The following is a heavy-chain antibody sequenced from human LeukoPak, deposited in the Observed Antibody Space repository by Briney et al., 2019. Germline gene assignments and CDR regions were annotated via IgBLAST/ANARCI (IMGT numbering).Heavy chain of an antibody. V-gene: IGHV3-21*01. CDR2: ISSSSSYI. D-gene: IGHD3-22*01. CDR3: ARGYYYDRSGYPCYFDY. J-gene: IGHJ4*02. Sequence: GGSLRLSCAASGFTFSSYAMSWVRQAPGKGLEWVSYISSSSSYIHYADSVNGRFTISRDNAKNSLYLQMNSLRAEDTAVYYCARGYYYDRSGYPCYFDYWGQGTLVTVSS. CDR1: GFTFSSYA.